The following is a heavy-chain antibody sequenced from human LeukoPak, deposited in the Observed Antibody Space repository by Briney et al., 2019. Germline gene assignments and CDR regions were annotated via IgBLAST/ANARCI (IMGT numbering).Heavy chain of an antibody. Sequence: GGSLRLSCVGSGFNFRTYNLNWVRQAPGKGLEWVSDISGSSSYTDYADSVKGRFTISKDNANSSVFLQMDSLRAEDTAVYYCGRGHNSGYYLKYWGQGTLVTVSS. V-gene: IGHV3-21*05. D-gene: IGHD3-22*01. J-gene: IGHJ4*02. CDR3: GRGHNSGYYLKY. CDR2: ISGSSSYT. CDR1: GFNFRTYN.